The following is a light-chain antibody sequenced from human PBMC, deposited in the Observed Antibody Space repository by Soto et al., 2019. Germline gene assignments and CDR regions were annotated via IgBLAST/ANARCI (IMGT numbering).Light chain of an antibody. Sequence: DIQMTQSPSSLSASVGDRVTITCRASQSISSYLNWYQQKPGKAPKLLIYAAYSLQSGVPSRFSCSGSGTDFTLTISSLQPEDFATYYCQQSYSTPRTFGQGTKVDIK. CDR3: QQSYSTPRT. CDR2: AAY. J-gene: IGKJ1*01. V-gene: IGKV1-39*01. CDR1: QSISSY.